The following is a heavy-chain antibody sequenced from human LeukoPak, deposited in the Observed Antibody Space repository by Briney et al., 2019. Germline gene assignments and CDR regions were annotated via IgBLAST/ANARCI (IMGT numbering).Heavy chain of an antibody. D-gene: IGHD4-17*01. V-gene: IGHV3-23*01. Sequence: GGSLRLSCAASGFTFSSYAMSWVRQAPGKGLEWVSAISGSGGSTYYADSVKGRFTISRDNSKNTLYLQMNSLRAEDTAVYYCARAYYGDYVSVNYYYYGMDVWGQGTTVTVSS. J-gene: IGHJ6*02. CDR3: ARAYYGDYVSVNYYYYGMDV. CDR2: ISGSGGST. CDR1: GFTFSSYA.